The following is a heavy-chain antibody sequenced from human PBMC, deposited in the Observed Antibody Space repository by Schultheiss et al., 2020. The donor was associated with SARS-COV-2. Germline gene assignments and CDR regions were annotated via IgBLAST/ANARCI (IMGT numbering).Heavy chain of an antibody. Sequence: SQTLSLTCTVSGGSISSSSYYWGWIRQPPGKGLEWIGYIYYSGSTYYNPSLKSRVTISVDTSKNQFSLKLSSVTAADTAVYYCARALRITIFTNWFDPWGQGTLVTVSS. CDR3: ARALRITIFTNWFDP. CDR2: IYYSGST. V-gene: IGHV4-39*07. D-gene: IGHD3-3*01. J-gene: IGHJ5*02. CDR1: GGSISSSSYY.